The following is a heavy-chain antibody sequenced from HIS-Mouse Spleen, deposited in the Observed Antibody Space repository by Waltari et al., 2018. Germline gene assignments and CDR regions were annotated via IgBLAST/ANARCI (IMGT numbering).Heavy chain of an antibody. V-gene: IGHV2-70*15. J-gene: IGHJ4*02. CDR1: GFSLSTSGMC. CDR2: IDWDEDK. Sequence: QVTLRESGPALVKPTQTLTLTCTFSGFSLSTSGMCVSWIRQPPGKAREWLARIDWDEDKYYSTSLKTRLTISRDTSKNQVVLTMTNMDPLDTATYYCARIAEGYTSGWYAFDYWGQGTLVTVSS. CDR3: ARIAEGYTSGWYAFDY. D-gene: IGHD6-19*01.